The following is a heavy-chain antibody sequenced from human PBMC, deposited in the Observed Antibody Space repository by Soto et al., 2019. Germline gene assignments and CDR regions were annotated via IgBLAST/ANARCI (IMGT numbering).Heavy chain of an antibody. J-gene: IGHJ4*02. CDR3: MKVRDY. CDR2: IGKSGSHR. Sequence: EVKLVESGGGLVQPGGSLRISCKVSGFMFSDYAMTWVRQAPGKGLEWVSSIGKSGSHRDYADSVKGRFTISRDNSENTVYLQMDSLKVEGTALYFCMKVRDYWGQGTQVTVS. V-gene: IGHV3-23*04. CDR1: GFMFSDYA.